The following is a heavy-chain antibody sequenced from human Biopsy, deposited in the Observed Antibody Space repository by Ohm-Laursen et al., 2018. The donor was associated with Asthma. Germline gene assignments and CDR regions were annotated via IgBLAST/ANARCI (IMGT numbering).Heavy chain of an antibody. V-gene: IGHV3-30*01. D-gene: IGHD1-1*01. CDR3: VRDGTDDDFDI. J-gene: IGHJ3*02. Sequence: SLRLSCTASGFSFSNFAIHWVRQAPGKGLEWVGVISKDASTQDYADSVKGRFTMARDNSKNTLDLQMNSLREEDTAVYYCVRDGTDDDFDIWGQGTVVSVSS. CDR2: ISKDASTQ. CDR1: GFSFSNFA.